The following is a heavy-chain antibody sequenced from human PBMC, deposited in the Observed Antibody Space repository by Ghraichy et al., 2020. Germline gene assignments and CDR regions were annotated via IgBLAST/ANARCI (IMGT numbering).Heavy chain of an antibody. V-gene: IGHV4-4*07. CDR3: ARDPRQLVHDDFDV. Sequence: SETLSLTCAVSGGSFNAYYWSWIRQPAGKGLEWIGRIYASGITNYNPSLKSRVTMSVDMTKNQFSLRLSSVTAADTAVYYCARDPRQLVHDDFDVWGQGTMVTVSS. D-gene: IGHD1-1*01. J-gene: IGHJ3*01. CDR2: IYASGIT. CDR1: GGSFNAYY.